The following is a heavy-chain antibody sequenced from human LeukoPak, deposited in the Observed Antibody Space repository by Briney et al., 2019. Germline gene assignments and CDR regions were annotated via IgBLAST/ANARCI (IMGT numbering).Heavy chain of an antibody. CDR3: AREGRQLVIDY. V-gene: IGHV1-69*04. CDR1: GGTFSSYA. Sequence: ASVKVSCKASGGTFSSYAISWVRQAPGQGLEWMGRIIPILGIANYAQKFQGRVTITADKSTSTAYMELSSLRSEDTAVYYCAREGRQLVIDYWGQGTLVTVSS. D-gene: IGHD6-13*01. J-gene: IGHJ4*02. CDR2: IIPILGIA.